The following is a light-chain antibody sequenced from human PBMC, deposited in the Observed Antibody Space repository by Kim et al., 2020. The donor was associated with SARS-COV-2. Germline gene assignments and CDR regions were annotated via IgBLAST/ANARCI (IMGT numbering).Light chain of an antibody. CDR3: FSRDRSGNHLV. Sequence: ALGQIVRNTCQGDSRRNYYASLYQQKQGPTPALVIYGKNNRPSGIPDRFSGSSSRNTVSLTITGAQAEDEADYYCFSRDRSGNHLVFGGGTQLTVL. V-gene: IGLV3-19*01. J-gene: IGLJ2*01. CDR2: GKN. CDR1: SRRNYY.